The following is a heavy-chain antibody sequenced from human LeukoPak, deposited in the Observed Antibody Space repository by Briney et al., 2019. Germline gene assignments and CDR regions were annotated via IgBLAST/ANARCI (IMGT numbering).Heavy chain of an antibody. Sequence: GGSLRLSCAASGFTFSDYYMSWIRQAPGKGLEWVLYISNGGSTIYYADSVKGRFTISRDNAKNSLYLQMNSLRAEDTAIYYCARRSASGWFYFDYWGQGTLVTVSS. V-gene: IGHV3-11*01. D-gene: IGHD6-19*01. CDR3: ARRSASGWFYFDY. J-gene: IGHJ4*02. CDR2: ISNGGSTI. CDR1: GFTFSDYY.